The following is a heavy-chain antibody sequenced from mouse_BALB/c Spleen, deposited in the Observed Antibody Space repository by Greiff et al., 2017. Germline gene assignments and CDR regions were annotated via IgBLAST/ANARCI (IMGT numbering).Heavy chain of an antibody. CDR3: ARSGFITTVFDY. CDR1: GFTFSSFG. J-gene: IGHJ2*01. Sequence: DVKLQESGGGLVQPGGSRKLSCAASGFTFSSFGMHWVRQAPEKGLEWVAYISSGSSTIYYADTVKGRFTISRDNPKNTLFLQMTSLRSEDTAMYYCARSGFITTVFDYWGQGTTLTVSS. V-gene: IGHV5-17*02. CDR2: ISSGSSTI. D-gene: IGHD1-1*01.